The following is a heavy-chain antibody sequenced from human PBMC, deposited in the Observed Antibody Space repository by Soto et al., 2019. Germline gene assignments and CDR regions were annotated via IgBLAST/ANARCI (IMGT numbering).Heavy chain of an antibody. CDR1: GYTFTGYY. J-gene: IGHJ6*02. Sequence: QVQLVQYGAEVKKPGASMKVSCKASGYTFTGYYMHWVRQAPGQGLEWMGWINPNSGGTNYAQKFQGRVTMTRDTSISTAYMELSRLRSDDTAVYYCARGGDDNYYDSSGYYYYYYGMDVWGQGTTVTVSS. CDR3: ARGGDDNYYDSSGYYYYYYGMDV. D-gene: IGHD3-22*01. V-gene: IGHV1-2*02. CDR2: INPNSGGT.